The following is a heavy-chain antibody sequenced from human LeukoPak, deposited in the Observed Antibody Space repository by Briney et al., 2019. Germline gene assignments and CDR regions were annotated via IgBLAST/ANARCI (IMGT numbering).Heavy chain of an antibody. CDR2: IRSKGYGGTT. CDR1: GFIFGDQA. Sequence: PGGALRLSCTAYGFIFGDQAMSGVRQAPGRGGEGVGFIRSKGYGGTTEYAACVKGRFNIARDHSKSIAYLQINSLETEDTALYYCTRGPILPWMHHRMDVWGQGTTVAVPS. D-gene: IGHD1-14*01. V-gene: IGHV3-49*04. J-gene: IGHJ6*02. CDR3: TRGPILPWMHHRMDV.